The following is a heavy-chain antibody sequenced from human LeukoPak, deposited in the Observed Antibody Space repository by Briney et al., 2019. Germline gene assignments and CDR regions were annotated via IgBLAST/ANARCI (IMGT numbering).Heavy chain of an antibody. CDR3: AERGITMIGGV. CDR1: GFTFDDYA. Sequence: GGSLRLSCVASGFTFDDYAMHWVRQAPGKGLEWVSLISWDGGSISYTDSVKGRFTISRDNAKNSLYLQMNSLRAEDTAVYYCAERGITMIGGVWGKGTTVTISS. CDR2: ISWDGGSI. V-gene: IGHV3-43D*03. D-gene: IGHD3-10*02. J-gene: IGHJ6*04.